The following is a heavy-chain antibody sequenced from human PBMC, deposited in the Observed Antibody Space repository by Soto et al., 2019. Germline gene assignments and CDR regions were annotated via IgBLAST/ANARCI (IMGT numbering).Heavy chain of an antibody. Sequence: ASVKVSCKASGYSFSTYGISWARQAPGQGLEWMGWMNPNSGNTGYAQKFQGRVTMTRNTSISTAYMELSSLRSEDTAVYYCARVVDILTGYYLYYYYGMDVWG. V-gene: IGHV1-8*02. CDR2: MNPNSGNT. J-gene: IGHJ6*02. CDR1: GYSFSTYG. CDR3: ARVVDILTGYYLYYYYGMDV. D-gene: IGHD3-9*01.